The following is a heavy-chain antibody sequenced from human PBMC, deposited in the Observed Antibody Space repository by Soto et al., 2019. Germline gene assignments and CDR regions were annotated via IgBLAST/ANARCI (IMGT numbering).Heavy chain of an antibody. D-gene: IGHD1-26*01. CDR3: TKSQSGSYFAAFDI. CDR2: VTGSGVTT. CDR1: GDSFDSYV. Sequence: PGGSLRLSCVVSGDSFDSYVINWVRHAPGKGLEWVSAVTGSGVTTWYAESIKGRFTISRDNSKNTVFLQMNSLTAEDTALYYCTKSQSGSYFAAFDIWGQGTMVTVSS. V-gene: IGHV3-23*01. J-gene: IGHJ3*02.